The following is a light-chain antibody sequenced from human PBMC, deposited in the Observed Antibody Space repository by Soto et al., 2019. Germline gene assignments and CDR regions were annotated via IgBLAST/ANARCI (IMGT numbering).Light chain of an antibody. J-gene: IGKJ2*01. Sequence: EIVMTQSPANLSVSPGETATLSCRASQSVSSNLAWYQQKPGQAPRLLIYGASTRAPGIPARFSGSGSGTEFTLTISSLQSEDFAVYYCQQYNKWPPYTFGQGTKLEIK. V-gene: IGKV3-15*01. CDR1: QSVSSN. CDR2: GAS. CDR3: QQYNKWPPYT.